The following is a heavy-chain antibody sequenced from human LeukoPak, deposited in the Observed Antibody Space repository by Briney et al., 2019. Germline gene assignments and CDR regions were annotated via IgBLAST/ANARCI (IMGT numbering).Heavy chain of an antibody. CDR3: AKQKIQLWSAFDY. V-gene: IGHV3-23*01. D-gene: IGHD5-18*01. CDR2: ISGSGGST. Sequence: PGGSLRLSCTASGFTFSSYAMSWVRQAPGKGLEWVSAISGSGGSTYYADSVKGRFTISRDNSKNTLYLQMNSLRAEDTAVYYCAKQKIQLWSAFDYWGQGTLVTVSS. CDR1: GFTFSSYA. J-gene: IGHJ4*02.